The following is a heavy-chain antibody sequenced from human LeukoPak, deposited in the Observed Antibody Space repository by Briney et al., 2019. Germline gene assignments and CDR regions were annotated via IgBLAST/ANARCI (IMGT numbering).Heavy chain of an antibody. V-gene: IGHV3-49*04. J-gene: IGHJ3*01. CDR3: SRCPRYYDCLNVYLFDL. D-gene: IGHD3-3*01. CDR1: GFNSADCS. Sequence: GGSLRLSCIASGFNSADCSINWVRQAPGKGLEWMGFIRSKAFGGTTELATSVQGRFAIARDDSKRTAYLEITSLKTEDTAVYCCSRCPRYYDCLNVYLFDLWGQGTLVTVSS. CDR2: IRSKAFGGTT.